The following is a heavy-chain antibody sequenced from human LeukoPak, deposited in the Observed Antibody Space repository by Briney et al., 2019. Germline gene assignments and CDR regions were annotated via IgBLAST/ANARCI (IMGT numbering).Heavy chain of an antibody. Sequence: GGSLRLSCAASGFTFSSYSMNWVRQAPGKGLEWVSSISSNSSYIYYADSVKGRFTISRDNAKNSLYLQMNSLRAEDTAVYYCASPIVGATTIDYWGQGTLVTVSS. D-gene: IGHD1-26*01. V-gene: IGHV3-21*01. CDR2: ISSNSSYI. CDR3: ASPIVGATTIDY. CDR1: GFTFSSYS. J-gene: IGHJ4*02.